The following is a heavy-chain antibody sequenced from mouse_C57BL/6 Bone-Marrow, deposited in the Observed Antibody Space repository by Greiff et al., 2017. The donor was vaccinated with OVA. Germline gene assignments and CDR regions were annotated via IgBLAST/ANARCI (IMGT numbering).Heavy chain of an antibody. CDR2: IYPSASET. Sequence: QVQLQQPGAELVRPGSSVKLSCKASGYTFTSYWLDWVKQRPGQGLEWIGNIYPSASETHYNQKFKDKATLTVDKSSSTAYMQLSSLTSEDSAVYYCARGGYYKCAMDYWGQGTSVTVSS. CDR3: ARGGYYKCAMDY. D-gene: IGHD2-12*01. V-gene: IGHV1-61*01. CDR1: GYTFTSYW. J-gene: IGHJ4*01.